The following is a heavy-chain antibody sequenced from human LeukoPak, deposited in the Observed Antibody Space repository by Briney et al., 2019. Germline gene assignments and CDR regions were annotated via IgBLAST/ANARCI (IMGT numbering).Heavy chain of an antibody. J-gene: IGHJ5*02. D-gene: IGHD1-26*01. V-gene: IGHV4-39*01. CDR1: GGSINSSGYY. Sequence: SETLSLTCTVSGGSINSSGYYWGWTRQSPGKGLEWIASIYYSGSTYYNPSLKSRVTISVDTSKNQLSLKLSSLTSADTAVYYCARHEYSGSYNGLSWFDPWGQGTLVTVSS. CDR3: ARHEYSGSYNGLSWFDP. CDR2: IYYSGST.